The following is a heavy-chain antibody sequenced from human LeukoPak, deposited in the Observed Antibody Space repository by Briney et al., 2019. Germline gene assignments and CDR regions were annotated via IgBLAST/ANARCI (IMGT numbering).Heavy chain of an antibody. V-gene: IGHV1-46*01. J-gene: IGHJ5*02. D-gene: IGHD1-26*01. CDR1: GYTFPSYF. Sequence: ASVKVSCKASGYTFPSYFMHWVRQAPGQGLEWMGIINPSGGSTSYAQKFQGRVTMTRDTSTSTVYMELSSLRSEDTAVYYCARSSIVGATSRWFDPWGQGTLVTVSS. CDR2: INPSGGST. CDR3: ARSSIVGATSRWFDP.